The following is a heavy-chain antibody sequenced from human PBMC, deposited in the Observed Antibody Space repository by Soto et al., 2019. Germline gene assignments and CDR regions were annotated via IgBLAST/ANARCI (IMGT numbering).Heavy chain of an antibody. V-gene: IGHV1-8*01. CDR3: ARGGDTAMVDFDY. J-gene: IGHJ4*02. CDR2: MNPNRGNT. D-gene: IGHD5-18*01. Sequence: ASVKVSCKASGYTLTSYDINWVRQATGQGLEWMGWMNPNRGNTGYAQKFQGRVTMTRNTSISTAYMELSSLRSEDTAVYYCARGGDTAMVDFDYWGQGTLVTVSS. CDR1: GYTLTSYD.